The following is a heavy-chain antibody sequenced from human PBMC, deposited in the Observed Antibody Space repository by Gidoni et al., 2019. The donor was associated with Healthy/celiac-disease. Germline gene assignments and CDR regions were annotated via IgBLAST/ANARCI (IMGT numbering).Heavy chain of an antibody. Sequence: QVQLVESGGGVVQPGRSLRLSCAASGFTFSSYGMHWVRQAPGKGLEWGAVIWYDGSNKYYADSVKGRFTISRDNSKNTLYLQMNSLRAEDTAVYYCARDLTDCSSTSCYSVGYYYGMDVWGQGTTVTVSS. V-gene: IGHV3-33*01. CDR1: GFTFSSYG. CDR3: ARDLTDCSSTSCYSVGYYYGMDV. CDR2: IWYDGSNK. J-gene: IGHJ6*02. D-gene: IGHD2-2*02.